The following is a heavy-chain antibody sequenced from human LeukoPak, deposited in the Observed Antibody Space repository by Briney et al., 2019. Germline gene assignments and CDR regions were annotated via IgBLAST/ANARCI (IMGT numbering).Heavy chain of an antibody. CDR2: INPNTGVT. D-gene: IGHD2-21*02. CDR3: ARSYCGGDCYWTIDY. Sequence: ASVKVSCKASGYTFTCYYMHWVRQAPGQGLTWMGWINPNTGVTNYAQKFQGRVTMTRATSINTAYMELDRLTSDDTAIYYCARSYCGGDCYWTIDYWGQGTLVTVS. J-gene: IGHJ4*02. CDR1: GYTFTCYY. V-gene: IGHV1-2*02.